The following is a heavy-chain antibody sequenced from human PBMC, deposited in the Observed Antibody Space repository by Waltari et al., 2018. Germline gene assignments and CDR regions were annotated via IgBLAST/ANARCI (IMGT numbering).Heavy chain of an antibody. CDR3: ARLGSGLYYDFWSGYLID. CDR1: GGSFSGYY. Sequence: QVQLQQWGAGLLKPSETLSLTCAVYGGSFSGYYWSWIRQPPGKGLEWIGEINHSGSTNTNPSLKRRGTISVDTSKNQFSLKLSSVTAADTAVYYCARLGSGLYYDFWSGYLIDWGQGTLVTVSS. V-gene: IGHV4-34*04. J-gene: IGHJ4*02. D-gene: IGHD3-3*01. CDR2: INHSGST.